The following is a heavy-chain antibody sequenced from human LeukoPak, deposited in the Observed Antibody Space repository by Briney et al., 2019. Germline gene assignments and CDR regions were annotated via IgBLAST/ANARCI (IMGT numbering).Heavy chain of an antibody. CDR1: GYTLTELS. J-gene: IGHJ5*02. CDR3: ATSADIVDQHWFDP. CDR2: FDPEDGET. Sequence: EASVKVSCKVSGYTLTELSMHWVRQAPGKGLEWMGGFDPEDGETIYAQKFQGRVTMTEDTSTDTAYMELSSLRSEDTAVYYCATSADIVDQHWFDPWGQGTLVTVSS. V-gene: IGHV1-24*01. D-gene: IGHD2-15*01.